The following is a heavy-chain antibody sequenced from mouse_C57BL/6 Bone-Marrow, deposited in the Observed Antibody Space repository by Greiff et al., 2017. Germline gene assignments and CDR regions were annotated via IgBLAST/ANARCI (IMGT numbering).Heavy chain of an antibody. Sequence: EVKLQESGGGLVQPGGSLTLSCAASGFTFSDYGMAWVRQAPRKGPEWVAFISNLAYSIYYADTVTGRFTISRENAKNTLYLEMSSLRSEDTAMYYCARLYDGYPHWYFDVWGTGTPVTVSS. J-gene: IGHJ1*03. CDR2: ISNLAYSI. CDR3: ARLYDGYPHWYFDV. V-gene: IGHV5-15*01. CDR1: GFTFSDYG. D-gene: IGHD2-3*01.